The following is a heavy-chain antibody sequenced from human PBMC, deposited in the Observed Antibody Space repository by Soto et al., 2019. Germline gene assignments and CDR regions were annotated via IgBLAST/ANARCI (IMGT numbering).Heavy chain of an antibody. D-gene: IGHD6-6*01. J-gene: IGHJ5*02. CDR1: GFTFSSYS. Sequence: GGSLRLSCAASGFTFSSYSMNWVRQAPGKGLEWVSSISSSSSYIYYADSVKGRFTISRDNSKNTLYLQMNSLRAEYMAVYYCAKDQSIAAYWFDPWGQGTLVTVSS. CDR2: ISSSSSYI. V-gene: IGHV3-21*04. CDR3: AKDQSIAAYWFDP.